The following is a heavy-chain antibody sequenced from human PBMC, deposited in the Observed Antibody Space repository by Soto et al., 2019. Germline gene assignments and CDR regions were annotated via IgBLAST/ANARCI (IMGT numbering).Heavy chain of an antibody. Sequence: EVQLVESGGGLVQPGGSLGLSCVASGFTVSSIYMTWVRQAPGKGLEWVSIIYSDGATYYADSVKGRFTISRHNSKNTLYLQMNNLRGEDTAVYYCARGTASMVSFDYWGQGTLVTVSS. CDR3: ARGTASMVSFDY. CDR1: GFTVSSIY. J-gene: IGHJ4*02. CDR2: IYSDGAT. V-gene: IGHV3-53*04. D-gene: IGHD3-10*01.